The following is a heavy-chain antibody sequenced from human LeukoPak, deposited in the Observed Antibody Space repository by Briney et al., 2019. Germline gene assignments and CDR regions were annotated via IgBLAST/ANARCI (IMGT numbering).Heavy chain of an antibody. CDR3: ARGPDSNWSGLDF. CDR1: GFTFGSPW. Sequence: GGSLRLSCAASGFTFGSPWMHWVRQLPGKGLVWVSRISPTGSTTSYADSVKGRFTVSRDNAKNTLYLQVNNLRAEDTAVYYCARGPDSNWSGLDFWGQGTLLTVSS. CDR2: ISPTGSTT. D-gene: IGHD6-6*01. J-gene: IGHJ4*02. V-gene: IGHV3-74*01.